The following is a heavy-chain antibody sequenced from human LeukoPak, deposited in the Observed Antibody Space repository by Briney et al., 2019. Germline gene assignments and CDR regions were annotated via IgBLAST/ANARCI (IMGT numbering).Heavy chain of an antibody. CDR2: ISSSSSYI. Sequence: AGGSLRLSCAASGFTSSSYSMNWVRQAPGKGLEWVSSISSSSSYIYYADSVKGRFTISRDNAKNSLYLQMNSLRAEDTAVYYCAREGVGATPEPFFDYWGQGTLVTVSS. D-gene: IGHD1-26*01. J-gene: IGHJ4*02. CDR3: AREGVGATPEPFFDY. V-gene: IGHV3-21*01. CDR1: GFTSSSYS.